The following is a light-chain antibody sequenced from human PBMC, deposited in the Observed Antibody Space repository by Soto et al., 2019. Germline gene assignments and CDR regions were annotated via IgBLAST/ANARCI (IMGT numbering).Light chain of an antibody. CDR1: QSVINY. Sequence: EIVLTQSPATLSLSPGERATLSCRASQSVINYLAWYQQKPGQAPRLLIYDTSNRATGIPARFSGSGSGTDFTLIISSLEPEDFAVYYCQQRSNGLTFGGGTKVDIK. J-gene: IGKJ4*01. CDR3: QQRSNGLT. V-gene: IGKV3-11*01. CDR2: DTS.